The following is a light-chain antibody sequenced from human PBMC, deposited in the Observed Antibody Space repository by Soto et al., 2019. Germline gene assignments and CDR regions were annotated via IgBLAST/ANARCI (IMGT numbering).Light chain of an antibody. V-gene: IGKV3-15*01. CDR2: GAS. J-gene: IGKJ4*01. CDR3: QQYNDWLS. Sequence: EIVMTQSPATLSVSPGERATLSCRASQSVSSNLAWYQQKPGQAPRLLMYGASTRATDIPVRFSGSGSGTDFTITISSLQSEDFAVYYCQQYNDWLSFGGGTKVEIK. CDR1: QSVSSN.